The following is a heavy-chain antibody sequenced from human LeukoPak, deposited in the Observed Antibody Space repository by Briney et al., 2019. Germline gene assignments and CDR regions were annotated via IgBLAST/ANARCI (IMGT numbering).Heavy chain of an antibody. V-gene: IGHV4-39*01. CDR2: IYYSGST. CDR3: ARQVVDTAMVPLDY. J-gene: IGHJ4*02. D-gene: IGHD5-18*01. Sequence: PSETLSLTCTVSGGSISSSSYYWGWIRQPPGKGLEWIGSIYYSGSTYYNPSLKSRVTISVDTSKNHFSLKLSSVTAADTAVYYCARQVVDTAMVPLDYWGQGTLVTVTS. CDR1: GGSISSSSYY.